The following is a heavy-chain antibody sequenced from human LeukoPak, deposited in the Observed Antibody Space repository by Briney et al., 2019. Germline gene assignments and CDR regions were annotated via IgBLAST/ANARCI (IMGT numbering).Heavy chain of an antibody. CDR3: ARVMGDLASLYHMDV. D-gene: IGHD3-16*01. Sequence: SETLSLTCTVSGGSISGPYWSWVRQPPGKGLEGIGDVYYSGSSHQNPSLTSRVTISVDTSKNQFSLKLRSVTAADTAVYYCARVMGDLASLYHMDVWGKGTTVTVSS. CDR1: GGSISGPY. J-gene: IGHJ6*03. V-gene: IGHV4-59*11. CDR2: VYYSGSS.